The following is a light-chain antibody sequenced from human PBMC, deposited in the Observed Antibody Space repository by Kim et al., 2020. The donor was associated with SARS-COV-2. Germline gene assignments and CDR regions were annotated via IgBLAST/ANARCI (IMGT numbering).Light chain of an antibody. Sequence: IVLTQSPGTLSLSPGERATLSCRASQRVSSSYLAWYQQKPGQAPRLLIYGASSRATGIPDRFSGSGSGTDFTLTISRLEPEDFAVYYCQQYGSSPSTFGQGTRLEIK. CDR2: GAS. CDR3: QQYGSSPST. CDR1: QRVSSSY. V-gene: IGKV3-20*01. J-gene: IGKJ5*01.